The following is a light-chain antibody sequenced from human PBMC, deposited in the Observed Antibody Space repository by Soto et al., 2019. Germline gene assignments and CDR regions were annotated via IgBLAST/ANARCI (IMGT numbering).Light chain of an antibody. Sequence: IVMTQSQATVSVSPGERAARSCSASQSVANNVAWYQQKPGQPPRLLIYGASTRAAGVSARFSGSGYGRQFSLTISSLQSEDFAIYHCQQHNNWPPWTFGQGTMVDVK. CDR3: QQHNNWPPWT. J-gene: IGKJ1*01. CDR2: GAS. CDR1: QSVANN. V-gene: IGKV3-15*01.